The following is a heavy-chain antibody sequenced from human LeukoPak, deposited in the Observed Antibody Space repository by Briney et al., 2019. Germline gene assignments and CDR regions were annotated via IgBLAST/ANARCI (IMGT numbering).Heavy chain of an antibody. V-gene: IGHV4-59*01. Sequence: PSETLSLTCTVSGGSISSYYWSWLRQPPGKGLEWIGYIYYSGSTNYNPSLKSRVTISVDTSKNQFSLKLSSVTAADTAVYYCARVGYGSYYGLEYFDYWGQGTLVTVSS. D-gene: IGHD1-26*01. CDR2: IYYSGST. CDR1: GGSISSYY. J-gene: IGHJ4*02. CDR3: ARVGYGSYYGLEYFDY.